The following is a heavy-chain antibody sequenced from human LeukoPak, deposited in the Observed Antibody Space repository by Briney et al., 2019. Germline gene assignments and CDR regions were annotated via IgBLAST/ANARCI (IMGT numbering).Heavy chain of an antibody. Sequence: ASVXXXXXXSXYTFTGYYMHWVRQAPGQGLEWMGWINPNSGGTNYAQKFQGRVTINRDTSISTAYMELSRLRSDDTAVYYCARVTSGRRYFDYWGQGTLVTVSS. V-gene: IGHV1-2*02. J-gene: IGHJ4*02. CDR1: XYTFTGYY. CDR3: ARVTSGRRYFDY. CDR2: INPNSGGT. D-gene: IGHD1-14*01.